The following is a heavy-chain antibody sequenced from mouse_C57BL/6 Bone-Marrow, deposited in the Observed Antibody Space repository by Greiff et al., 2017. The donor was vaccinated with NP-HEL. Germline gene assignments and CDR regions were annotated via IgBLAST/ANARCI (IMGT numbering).Heavy chain of an antibody. CDR1: GFNIKDDY. D-gene: IGHD3-3*01. CDR3: TTGLLYYFDY. Sequence: VQLQQSGAELVRPGASVKLSCTASGFNIKDDYMPWVKQRPEQGLAWIGWLDPEHGDPAYASQFQGKATITADTSSNTAYLQLSSLTSEDTAVYYCTTGLLYYFDYWGQGTTLTVSS. V-gene: IGHV14-4*01. CDR2: LDPEHGDP. J-gene: IGHJ2*01.